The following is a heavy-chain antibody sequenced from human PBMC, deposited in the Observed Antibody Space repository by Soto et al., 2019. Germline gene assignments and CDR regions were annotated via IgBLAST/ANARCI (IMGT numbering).Heavy chain of an antibody. CDR2: INVDGTST. J-gene: IGHJ4*02. CDR3: ARMFGGSGSFFDY. D-gene: IGHD3-10*01. CDR1: GFLFSGYW. V-gene: IGHV3-74*01. Sequence: EVQLVESGGGLVQPGGSLRLSCAASGFLFSGYWIHWVRQAPGKGLVWVSRINVDGTSTAYADSVKGRVTISRDNAKNTLSLQMNSLRAEATAVYYCARMFGGSGSFFDYWGQGTLVTVSS.